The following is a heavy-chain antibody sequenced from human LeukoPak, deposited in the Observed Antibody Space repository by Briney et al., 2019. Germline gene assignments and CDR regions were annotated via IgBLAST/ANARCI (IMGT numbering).Heavy chain of an antibody. Sequence: GGSLRLSCAASGFTFSSYWMSWIRQAPGKGLEWVANIKQDGSEKYYVDSVKGRFTISRDNAKNSLYLQMNSLRAEDTAVYYCARARRGQWLVQGAFDIWGQGTMVTVSS. CDR1: GFTFSSYW. D-gene: IGHD6-19*01. J-gene: IGHJ3*02. V-gene: IGHV3-7*01. CDR3: ARARRGQWLVQGAFDI. CDR2: IKQDGSEK.